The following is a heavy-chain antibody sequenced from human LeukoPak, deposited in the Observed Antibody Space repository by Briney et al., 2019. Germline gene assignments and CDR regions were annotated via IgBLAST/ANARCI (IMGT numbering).Heavy chain of an antibody. CDR3: AKGPHPPIAVADYFDY. J-gene: IGHJ4*02. V-gene: IGHV3-23*01. CDR2: ISGSGGST. Sequence: GGSLRLSCAASGFTFSSYAMSWVRQAPGKGLEWVSAISGSGGSTYYADSVKGRFTISRDNSKNTLYLQMNSLRAEDTAVYYCAKGPHPPIAVADYFDYWGQGTLVTVSS. CDR1: GFTFSSYA. D-gene: IGHD6-19*01.